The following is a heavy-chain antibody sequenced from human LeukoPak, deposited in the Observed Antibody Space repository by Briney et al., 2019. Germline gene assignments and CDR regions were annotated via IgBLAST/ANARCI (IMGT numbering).Heavy chain of an antibody. D-gene: IGHD1-26*01. CDR3: AKDQWRGGSYQGAFDI. CDR1: GFTFSSYA. V-gene: IGHV3-23*01. Sequence: GGSLRLSCAASGFTFSSYAMSWVRQAPGKGLEWVSAISGSGGSTYYADSVKGRFTISRDNSKNTLYLQMNSLRAEDTAVYYCAKDQWRGGSYQGAFDIWGQGTMVAVSS. CDR2: ISGSGGST. J-gene: IGHJ3*02.